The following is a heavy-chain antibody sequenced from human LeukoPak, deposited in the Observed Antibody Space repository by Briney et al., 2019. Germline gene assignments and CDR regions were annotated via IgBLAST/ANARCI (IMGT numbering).Heavy chain of an antibody. J-gene: IGHJ5*02. CDR3: ARRLRWANWFDP. CDR2: IIPIFGTA. Sequence: SVKVSCKASGGTFSSYAISWVRQAPGQGLEWMGGIIPIFGTANYAQKFQGRVTITADESTGTAYMELSSLISEDTAVYYCARRLRWANWFDPWGQGTLVTVSS. CDR1: GGTFSSYA. V-gene: IGHV1-69*13. D-gene: IGHD4-23*01.